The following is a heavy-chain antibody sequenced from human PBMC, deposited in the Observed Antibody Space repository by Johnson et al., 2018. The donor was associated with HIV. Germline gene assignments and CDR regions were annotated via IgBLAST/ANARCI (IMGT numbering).Heavy chain of an antibody. J-gene: IGHJ3*02. CDR3: SRHSPRGYSGHDAFDI. Sequence: VQLVESGGGLVQPGGSLRLSCAASGFTFSSYWMSWVRQAPGKGLEWVANIKQEGSEKNYVDYVKGRFTISRDNAKNSVYLQMNSLRAEDTAMYYCSRHSPRGYSGHDAFDIWGQGTMVTVSS. CDR1: GFTFSSYW. D-gene: IGHD5-12*01. V-gene: IGHV3-7*05. CDR2: IKQEGSEK.